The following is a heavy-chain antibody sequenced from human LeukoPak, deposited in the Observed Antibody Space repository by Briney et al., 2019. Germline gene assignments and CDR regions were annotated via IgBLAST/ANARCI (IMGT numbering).Heavy chain of an antibody. CDR2: IKRDGSGA. Sequence: GGSLRLSCAASGFTFSFNSMHWVRHGPGKGLVWVSRIKRDGSGATYADSVKGRVTISRDNAKNTLYLQMNSLRAEDTAVYYSARSNGFGMDVWGQGTTVTVSS. CDR3: ARSNGFGMDV. J-gene: IGHJ6*01. V-gene: IGHV3-74*01. D-gene: IGHD2-8*01. CDR1: GFTFSFNS.